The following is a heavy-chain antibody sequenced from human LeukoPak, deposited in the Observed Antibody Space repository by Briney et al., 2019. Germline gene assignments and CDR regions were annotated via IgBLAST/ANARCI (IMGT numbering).Heavy chain of an antibody. CDR1: GGSISSYY. CDR2: IYYSGST. CDR3: ARGRSTGNFDY. J-gene: IGHJ4*02. D-gene: IGHD3-10*01. V-gene: IGHV4-59*01. Sequence: PSETLSLTCTVSGGSISSYYWSWIRQPPGKGLEWVGYIYYSGSTNYNPSLKSRVTISVDTSKNQFPLKLSSGPGADTAVYYCARGRSTGNFDYWGQGTLVTVSS.